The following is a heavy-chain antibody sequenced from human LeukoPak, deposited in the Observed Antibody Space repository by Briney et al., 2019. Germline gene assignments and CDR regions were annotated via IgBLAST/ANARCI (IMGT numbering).Heavy chain of an antibody. CDR1: GFTLDAYA. V-gene: IGHV3-9*01. D-gene: IGHD6-19*01. CDR3: AKPKTTSSGWYFFDS. Sequence: GGSLRLSCAASGFTLDAYAMHWVRQAPGKGLEWVSGISYNSDSTGYADSVKGRFIISRDNAKNSLYLQMHSLRAEDTALYYCAKPKTTSSGWYFFDSWGQGTLVTVSS. J-gene: IGHJ4*02. CDR2: ISYNSDST.